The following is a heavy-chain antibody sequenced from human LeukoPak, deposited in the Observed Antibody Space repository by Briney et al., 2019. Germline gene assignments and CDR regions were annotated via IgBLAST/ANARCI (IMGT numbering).Heavy chain of an antibody. D-gene: IGHD6-19*01. CDR2: INRSGST. CDR1: GGSFSGYY. CDR3: ARMVSGWYANFDY. V-gene: IGHV4-34*01. Sequence: SETLSLTCAVYGGSFSGYYWSWIRQPPGKGLEWIGEINRSGSTNYNPSLKSRVTISVDTSKNQFSLKLSSVTAADTAVYYCARMVSGWYANFDYWGQGTLVTVSS. J-gene: IGHJ4*02.